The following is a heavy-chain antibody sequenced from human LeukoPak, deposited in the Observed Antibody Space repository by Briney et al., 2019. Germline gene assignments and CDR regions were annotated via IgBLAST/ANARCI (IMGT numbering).Heavy chain of an antibody. V-gene: IGHV5-51*01. CDR3: ARRADSSAYYTY. J-gene: IGHJ4*02. D-gene: IGHD3-22*01. CDR1: GYSFTNYW. CDR2: IYPGDSDT. Sequence: GESLKISCKGFGYSFTNYWIGWVRQMPGKGLEWMGIIYPGDSDTRYSPSFQGRVTISADKSIGTAYLQWGSLKASDTAMYYCARRADSSAYYTYWGQGTLVTVFS.